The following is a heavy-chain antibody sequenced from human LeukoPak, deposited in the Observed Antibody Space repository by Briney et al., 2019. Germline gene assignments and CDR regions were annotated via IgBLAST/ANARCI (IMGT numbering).Heavy chain of an antibody. J-gene: IGHJ4*02. Sequence: GASVKVSCKASGGTFSSYAISWVRQAPGQGLEWMGGIVPIFGTANYAQQFQGRVTITADESTSTVYMELSSLRSEDTAEYYCARDSEVRRNLWHYWGQGTLVTVSS. CDR3: ARDSEVRRNLWHY. V-gene: IGHV1-69*13. CDR1: GGTFSSYA. D-gene: IGHD3-10*01. CDR2: IVPIFGTA.